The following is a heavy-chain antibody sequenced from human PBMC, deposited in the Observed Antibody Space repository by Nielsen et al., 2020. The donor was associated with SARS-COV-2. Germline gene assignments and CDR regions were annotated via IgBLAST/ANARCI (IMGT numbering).Heavy chain of an antibody. D-gene: IGHD6-19*01. Sequence: SVKVSCKASGYTFTSYGISWVRQARGQRLEWIGWIVVGSGNTNYAQKFQERVTITRDMSTSTAYMELSSLRSEDTAVYYCAAIRAVAGTHFDYWGQGTLVTVSS. CDR1: GYTFTSYG. CDR3: AAIRAVAGTHFDY. V-gene: IGHV1-58*02. J-gene: IGHJ4*02. CDR2: IVVGSGNT.